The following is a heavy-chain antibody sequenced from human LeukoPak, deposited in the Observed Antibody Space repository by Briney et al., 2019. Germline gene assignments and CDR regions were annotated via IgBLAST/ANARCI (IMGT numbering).Heavy chain of an antibody. Sequence: GASVKVSCKTSGYSFANYGMHWVRQAPRQSLEWMGWINTGNGNTKSSQKFQDRVALTRDTSASTAYMELSSLRSEDTAVYYCARSYCSGGSCYSMDYWGQGTLVTVSS. D-gene: IGHD2-15*01. CDR1: GYSFANYG. CDR2: INTGNGNT. V-gene: IGHV1-3*04. J-gene: IGHJ4*02. CDR3: ARSYCSGGSCYSMDY.